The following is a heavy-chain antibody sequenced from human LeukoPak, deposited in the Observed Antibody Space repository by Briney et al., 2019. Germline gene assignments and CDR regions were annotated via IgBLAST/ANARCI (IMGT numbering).Heavy chain of an antibody. V-gene: IGHV4-4*02. CDR3: ARDSSSSSSGYGMDV. Sequence: PSETLSLTCAVSGGSISSSNWWSWVRQPPGKGLEWIGEIYHSGSTNYSPSLKSRVTISVDKSKNQFSLKLSSVTAADTAVYYCARDSSSSSSGYGMDVWGQGTTVTVSS. J-gene: IGHJ6*02. CDR2: IYHSGST. D-gene: IGHD6-6*01. CDR1: GGSISSSNW.